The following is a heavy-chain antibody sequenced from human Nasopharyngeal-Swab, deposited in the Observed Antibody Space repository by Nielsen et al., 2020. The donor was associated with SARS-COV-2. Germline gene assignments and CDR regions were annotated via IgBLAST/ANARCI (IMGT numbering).Heavy chain of an antibody. CDR2: ISSSSSTI. CDR3: ARVDADYDFWSGSKSGLFDY. Sequence: GGSLRLSCAAFGFTFSSYSMNWVRQAPGKGLEWVSYISSSSSTIYYADSVKGRFTISRDNAKNSLYLQMNSLRAEDTAVYYCARVDADYDFWSGSKSGLFDYWGQGTLVTVSS. D-gene: IGHD3-3*01. J-gene: IGHJ4*02. CDR1: GFTFSSYS. V-gene: IGHV3-48*04.